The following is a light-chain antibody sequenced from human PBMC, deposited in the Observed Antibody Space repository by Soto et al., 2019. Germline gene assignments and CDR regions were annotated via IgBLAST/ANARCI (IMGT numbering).Light chain of an antibody. Sequence: QSVLTQSPSASASLGASVKLTCTLSSGHSSYAIAWHQQQPEKGPRYLMKLNSDGSHSKGDGIPDRFSGSSSGAERYLTISSLQSEDEADYYCQTWDSRVFGGGTKVTVL. J-gene: IGLJ3*02. V-gene: IGLV4-69*01. CDR1: SGHSSYA. CDR3: QTWDSRV. CDR2: LNSDGSH.